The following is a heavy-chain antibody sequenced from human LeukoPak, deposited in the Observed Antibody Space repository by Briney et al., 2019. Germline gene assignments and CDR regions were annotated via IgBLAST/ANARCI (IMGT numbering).Heavy chain of an antibody. D-gene: IGHD3-22*01. CDR3: ARIYDSSGYFDY. CDR1: GVSLSRGDYY. J-gene: IGHJ4*01. V-gene: IGHV4-30-4*01. Sequence: SETLSLTCSVSGVSLSRGDYYWSWIRQPPGKGLECIGYIYYTGNTYYKPSLKSRVAISVDTSKNKFSLKLSSVTAADTAVYYCARIYDSSGYFDYWGQGTLVTVSS. CDR2: IYYTGNT.